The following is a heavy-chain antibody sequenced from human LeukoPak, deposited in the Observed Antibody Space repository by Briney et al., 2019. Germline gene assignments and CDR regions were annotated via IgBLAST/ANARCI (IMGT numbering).Heavy chain of an antibody. CDR1: GGSISSSSYY. CDR2: IYYSGST. V-gene: IGHV4-39*07. J-gene: IGHJ4*02. Sequence: SETLSLTCTVSGGSISSSSYYWGWIRQPPGKGLEWIGSIYYSGSTYYNPSLKSRVTISVDTSKNQFSLKLSSVTAADTAVYYCARVFSGTYRNFDYWGQGTLVTVSS. D-gene: IGHD1-26*01. CDR3: ARVFSGTYRNFDY.